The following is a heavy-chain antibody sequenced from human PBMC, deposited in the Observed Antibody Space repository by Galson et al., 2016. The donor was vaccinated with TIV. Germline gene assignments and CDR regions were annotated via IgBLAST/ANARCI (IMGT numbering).Heavy chain of an antibody. CDR2: IHPQNGGA. Sequence: SVKVSCKASGYSFTVYRVHWVRQAPGQGLEWMGWIHPQNGGANYAQKFQGRVTLTRDTSISTFYMELRRLKSDDTAVYFCTRGGGGAYTSDAFDIWGQGTMVTVSS. CDR1: GYSFTVYR. D-gene: IGHD3-16*01. V-gene: IGHV1-2*02. J-gene: IGHJ3*02. CDR3: TRGGGGAYTSDAFDI.